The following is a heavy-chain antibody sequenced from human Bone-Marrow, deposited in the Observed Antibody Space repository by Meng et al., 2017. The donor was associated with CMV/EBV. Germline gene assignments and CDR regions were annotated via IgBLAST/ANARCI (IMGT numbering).Heavy chain of an antibody. Sequence: SGFTFDDYGMSWVRQAPGKGLEWVSGINWNGGSTGYADSVKGRFTISRDNAKNTLYLQMNSLTTEDTAMYYCAKAAFGAVIIPWFDPWGQGTLVTVSS. V-gene: IGHV3-20*03. CDR2: INWNGGST. D-gene: IGHD3-3*01. J-gene: IGHJ5*02. CDR1: GFTFDDYG. CDR3: AKAAFGAVIIPWFDP.